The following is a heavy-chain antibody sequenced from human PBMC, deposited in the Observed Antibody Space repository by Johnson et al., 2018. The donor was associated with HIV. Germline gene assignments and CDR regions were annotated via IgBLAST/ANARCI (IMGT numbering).Heavy chain of an antibody. CDR1: GFTFSSYG. J-gene: IGHJ3*02. V-gene: IGHV3-33*01. D-gene: IGHD1-1*01. CDR3: ATSTASDALDI. CDR2: VWSDGINK. Sequence: QVQLVESGGGVVQPGRSLRLSCAASGFTFSSYGMHWVRQAPGKGLEWVAVVWSDGINKYYADSVKGRFTISRDNSKNTLFLQMNSLRADDTAMYYCATSTASDALDIWGQGTMVTVSS.